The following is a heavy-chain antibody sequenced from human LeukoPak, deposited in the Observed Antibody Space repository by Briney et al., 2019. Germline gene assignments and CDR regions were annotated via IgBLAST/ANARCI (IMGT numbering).Heavy chain of an antibody. CDR1: GYSFTSYW. V-gene: IGHV5-51*01. D-gene: IGHD5-24*01. J-gene: IGHJ4*02. Sequence: GESLKISCKGSGYSFTSYWIGSVRQMSGKGLWWRGIIYPGDSDTRYSPSFPGQVTISAAKPISTAYLQRSSLQASDTAMYYCATSHGYNFPIDYWGQGTLVTVSS. CDR3: ATSHGYNFPIDY. CDR2: IYPGDSDT.